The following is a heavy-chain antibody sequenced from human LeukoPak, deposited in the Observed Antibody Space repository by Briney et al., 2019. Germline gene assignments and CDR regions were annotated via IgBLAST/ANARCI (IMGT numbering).Heavy chain of an antibody. V-gene: IGHV4-61*01. CDR2: IYYSGST. CDR3: ASSYGGYYFDY. D-gene: IGHD4-23*01. J-gene: IGHJ4*02. CDR1: GGSVSSGSYY. Sequence: SETLSLTCTVSGGSVSSGSYYWSWVRQPPGKGLEWIGYIYYSGSTNYNPSLKSRVTISVDTSKNQFSLKLSSVTAADTAVYYCASSYGGYYFDYWGQGTLVTVSS.